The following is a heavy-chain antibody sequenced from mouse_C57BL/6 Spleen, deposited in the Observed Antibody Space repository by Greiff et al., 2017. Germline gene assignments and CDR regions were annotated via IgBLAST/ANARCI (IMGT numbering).Heavy chain of an antibody. CDR3: TRGRNFYGSSYEGLYFDV. CDR2: ISSGGDYI. CDR1: GFTFSSYA. J-gene: IGHJ1*03. D-gene: IGHD1-1*01. Sequence: EVKLVESGEGLVKPGGSLKLSCAASGFTFSSYAMSWVRQTPEKRLEWVAYISSGGDYIYYADTVKGRFTISRDNARNTLYLQMSSLKSEDTAMYYCTRGRNFYGSSYEGLYFDVCGTGTTVTVSS. V-gene: IGHV5-9-1*02.